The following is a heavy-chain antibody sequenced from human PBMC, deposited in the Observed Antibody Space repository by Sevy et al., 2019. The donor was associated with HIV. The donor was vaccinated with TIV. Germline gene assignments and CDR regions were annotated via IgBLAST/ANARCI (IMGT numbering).Heavy chain of an antibody. V-gene: IGHV3-7*03. J-gene: IGHJ5*02. CDR1: GFIFSNYW. Sequence: GGSLRLSCAASGFIFSNYWMTWVRQSPGKGLEWVASIQRDGSDKYYVDYVKGRFTISRDNAKNSLYLQMNNLRVDDTALYYCARDAAVAGANWFDPWGQGTLVTVSS. D-gene: IGHD6-19*01. CDR2: IQRDGSDK. CDR3: ARDAAVAGANWFDP.